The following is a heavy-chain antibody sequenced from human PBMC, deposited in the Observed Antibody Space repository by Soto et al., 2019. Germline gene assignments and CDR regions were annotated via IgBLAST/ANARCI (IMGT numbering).Heavy chain of an antibody. V-gene: IGHV3-33*01. CDR1: GFTFSSYG. Sequence: QVQLVESGGGVVQPGRSLRLSCAASGFTFSSYGMHWVRQAPGKGLEWVAVIWYDGSNKYYADSVKGRFTISRDNSKNTLYLQMNSIRAEDTAVYYCARLRDHDFYDYWGQGTLVTVS. CDR3: ARLRDHDFYDY. CDR2: IWYDGSNK. J-gene: IGHJ4*02.